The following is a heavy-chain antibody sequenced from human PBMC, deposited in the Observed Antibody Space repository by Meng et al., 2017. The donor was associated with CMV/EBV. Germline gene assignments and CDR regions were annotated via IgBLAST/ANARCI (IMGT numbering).Heavy chain of an antibody. V-gene: IGHV3-30*02. CDR1: GLTVSSNY. Sequence: GESLKISCAASGLTVSSNYMSWVRQAPGKGLEWVAFIRYDGSNKYYADSVKGRFTISRDNSKNTLYLQMNSLRAEDTAVYYCAKVCSSTSCYTGDYYYYGMDVWGQGTTVTVSS. CDR3: AKVCSSTSCYTGDYYYYGMDV. CDR2: IRYDGSNK. D-gene: IGHD2-2*02. J-gene: IGHJ6*02.